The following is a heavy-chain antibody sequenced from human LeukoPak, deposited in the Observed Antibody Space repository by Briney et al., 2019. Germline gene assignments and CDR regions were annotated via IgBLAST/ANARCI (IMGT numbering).Heavy chain of an antibody. CDR1: GFTISNYW. CDR2: IDQDGSEK. D-gene: IGHD6-13*01. CDR3: ARDQGAAGDY. Sequence: GGSLRLSCAASGFTISNYWMTWVRQAPGKGLEWMANIDQDGSEKFYVDSVKGRFTIAKDHANDALYLQMHSRRAEDTALYYCARDQGAAGDYWGQGTLVTVSS. V-gene: IGHV3-7*01. J-gene: IGHJ4*02.